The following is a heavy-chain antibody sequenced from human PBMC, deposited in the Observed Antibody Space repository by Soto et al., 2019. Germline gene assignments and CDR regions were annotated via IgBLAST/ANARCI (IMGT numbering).Heavy chain of an antibody. J-gene: IGHJ6*02. CDR1: GYSFTSYW. CDR3: ARQRHNLDHITQKNYYGMDV. V-gene: IGHV5-51*01. D-gene: IGHD2-21*01. CDR2: IYPGDSDT. Sequence: GESLKISCKGPGYSFTSYWIGWVRQMPGKGLEWMGIIYPGDSDTRYSPSFQGQVTISADKSISTAYLQWSSLKASDTAMYYCARQRHNLDHITQKNYYGMDVWGQGTTATVSS.